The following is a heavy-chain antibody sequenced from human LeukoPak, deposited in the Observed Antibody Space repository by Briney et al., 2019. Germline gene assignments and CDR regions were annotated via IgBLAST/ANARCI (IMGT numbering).Heavy chain of an antibody. CDR3: AKDPSFGIAAAGRTYFDY. Sequence: AGGSLRLSCAASGFTFSSYGMHSVRQAPGKGLEWVAVIWYDGSNKYYADSVKGRFTISRDNSRNTLYLQMNSLRAEDTAVYYCAKDPSFGIAAAGRTYFDYWGQGTLVTVSS. J-gene: IGHJ4*02. CDR2: IWYDGSNK. D-gene: IGHD6-13*01. V-gene: IGHV3-33*06. CDR1: GFTFSSYG.